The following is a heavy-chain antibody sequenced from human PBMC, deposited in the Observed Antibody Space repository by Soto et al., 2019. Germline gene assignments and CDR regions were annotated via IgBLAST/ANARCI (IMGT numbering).Heavy chain of an antibody. D-gene: IGHD2-2*01. Sequence: SETLSLTCTVSGGSISSGGYYWSWIRQHPGKGLEWIGYIYYSGSTYYNPSLKSRVTISVDTSKNQFSLKLSSVTAADTAVYYCARDLLVSTNYYYYGMDVWGQGTTVTVSS. CDR2: IYYSGST. CDR3: ARDLLVSTNYYYYGMDV. J-gene: IGHJ6*02. V-gene: IGHV4-31*03. CDR1: GGSISSGGYY.